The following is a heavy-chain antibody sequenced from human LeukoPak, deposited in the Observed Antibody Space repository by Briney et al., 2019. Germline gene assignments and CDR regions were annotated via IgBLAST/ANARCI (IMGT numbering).Heavy chain of an antibody. Sequence: GGSLRLSCAASGFTFSSYAMSWVRQAPGKGLEWVSAIRGSGGSTYYADSVKGRFTISRDNSKNTLYLQMNSLRAEDTAVYYCARDLAGGGGYFDYWGQGTLVTVSS. CDR2: IRGSGGST. V-gene: IGHV3-23*01. CDR3: ARDLAGGGGYFDY. CDR1: GFTFSSYA. D-gene: IGHD3-16*01. J-gene: IGHJ4*02.